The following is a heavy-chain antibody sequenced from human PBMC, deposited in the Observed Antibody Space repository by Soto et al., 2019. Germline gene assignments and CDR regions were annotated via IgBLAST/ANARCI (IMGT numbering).Heavy chain of an antibody. CDR3: ARFGSSDAFDI. CDR2: ISSSGSTI. J-gene: IGHJ3*02. Sequence: EVQLVESGGGLVQPGGSLRLSCAASGFTFSSYEMNWVRQAPGKGLEWVSYISSSGSTIYYADSVKGRFTISRDNAKNSLYLQMNSLRAEDTAVYYCARFGSSDAFDIWGQGTMVTVSS. V-gene: IGHV3-48*03. CDR1: GFTFSSYE. D-gene: IGHD2-2*01.